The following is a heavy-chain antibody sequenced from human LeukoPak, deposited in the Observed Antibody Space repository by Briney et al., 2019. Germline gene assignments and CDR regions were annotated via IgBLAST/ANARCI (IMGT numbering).Heavy chain of an antibody. D-gene: IGHD2-2*01. J-gene: IGHJ4*02. CDR1: GFTFSSYA. CDR3: ARDYCSSTSCYGIDY. V-gene: IGHV3-30-3*01. Sequence: GGSLRLSCAASGFTFSSYAMHWVRQAPGKGLEWVAVISYDGSNKYYADSVRGRFTISRDNSKNTLYLQMNSLRAEDTAVYYCARDYCSSTSCYGIDYWGQGTLVTVSS. CDR2: ISYDGSNK.